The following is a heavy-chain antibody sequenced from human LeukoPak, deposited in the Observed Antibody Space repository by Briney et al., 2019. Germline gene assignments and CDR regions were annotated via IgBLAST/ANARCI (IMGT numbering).Heavy chain of an antibody. CDR3: AREDGSSSTFDY. CDR1: GFSFDDHA. V-gene: IGHV3-20*01. D-gene: IGHD1-26*01. J-gene: IGHJ4*02. Sequence: PGGSLRLSCAASGFSFDDHAMNWVRQAPGEGLEWVSGINWNGGSTGYVDSVQGRFTISRDNAKNSLYLQMNSLRVEDTALYHCAREDGSSSTFDYWGQGTLVTVSS. CDR2: INWNGGST.